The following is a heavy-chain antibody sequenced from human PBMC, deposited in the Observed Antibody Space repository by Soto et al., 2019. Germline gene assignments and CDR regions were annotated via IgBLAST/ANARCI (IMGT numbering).Heavy chain of an antibody. J-gene: IGHJ5*02. CDR3: ARDVSISGTRWFDP. D-gene: IGHD2-15*01. CDR2: ISADNGST. V-gene: IGHV1-18*04. CDR1: GYTFSTYD. Sequence: QVQLVQSGPEVKNLGASVKVSCKTSGYTFSTYDIIWVRQAPGQGLEWMGWISADNGSTDYAQKVQDRVTMTTDTSTNTAYMELRGLRSDDTAVYFCARDVSISGTRWFDPWGQGTLVTVSS.